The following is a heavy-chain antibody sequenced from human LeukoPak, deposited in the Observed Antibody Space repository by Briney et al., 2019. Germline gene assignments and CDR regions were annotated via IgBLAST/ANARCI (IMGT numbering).Heavy chain of an antibody. D-gene: IGHD3-22*01. CDR2: ISGSGGST. CDR3: AKDRYYYDSSGLPQNIFDY. CDR1: GFTFSSYA. Sequence: GGSLRLSCAASGFTFSSYAMSWVRQAPGKGLEWVSAISGSGGSTYYADSVKGRFTISRDNSKNTLYLQMNSLRAEDTAVYYCAKDRYYYDSSGLPQNIFDYWGQGTLVTVSS. J-gene: IGHJ4*02. V-gene: IGHV3-23*01.